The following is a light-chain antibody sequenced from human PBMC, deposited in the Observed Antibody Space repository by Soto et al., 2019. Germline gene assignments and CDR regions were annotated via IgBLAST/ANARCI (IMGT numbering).Light chain of an antibody. CDR2: GAS. Sequence: EIVMTQSPATLSLSPGERAALSCRASQSINSELAWYQQKPGQPPRLRIYGASTRATGVPARFTGSESGSEFTLTISGLQSEDFAVYYCQPGHNWPLTFGQGTRLEI. J-gene: IGKJ2*01. CDR3: QPGHNWPLT. V-gene: IGKV3-15*01. CDR1: QSINSE.